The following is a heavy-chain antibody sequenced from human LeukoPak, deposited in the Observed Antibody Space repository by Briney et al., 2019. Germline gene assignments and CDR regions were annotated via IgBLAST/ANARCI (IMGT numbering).Heavy chain of an antibody. CDR2: LHFSGTP. CDR1: DDSIRTNSYY. D-gene: IGHD2-2*01. CDR3: TRGGDAHKLGNF. Sequence: SETPTLACSVSDDSIRTNSYYWAWIRQPPGKGLEWVGSLHFSGTPYYSPSLSSRVTVSRDTSKNHFSLNLKSVTATDTGVYFCTRGGDAHKLGNFWGPGILVTVSS. J-gene: IGHJ4*02. V-gene: IGHV4-39*02.